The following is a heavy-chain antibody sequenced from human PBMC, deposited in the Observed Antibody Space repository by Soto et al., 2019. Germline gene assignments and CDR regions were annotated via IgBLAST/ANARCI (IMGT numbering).Heavy chain of an antibody. D-gene: IGHD2-8*01. Sequence: PGGSLRLSCAASGFTFNNYAMNWVRQAPGRGLEWVSIISPNGDSTYYADSVKGRFTISRDNSQNTVFLQMNSLRAEDTAIYFCAKFRLADYHRYAQHFWGQGTSVTVSS. CDR3: AKFRLADYHRYAQHF. CDR2: ISPNGDST. J-gene: IGHJ6*02. V-gene: IGHV3-23*01. CDR1: GFTFNNYA.